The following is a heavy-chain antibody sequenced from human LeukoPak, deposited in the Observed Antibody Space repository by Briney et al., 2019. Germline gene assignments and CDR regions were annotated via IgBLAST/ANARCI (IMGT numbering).Heavy chain of an antibody. J-gene: IGHJ4*02. CDR1: GFTLSSYA. CDR3: AHDIVVVVAATGHFDY. CDR2: ISGSGGST. D-gene: IGHD2-15*01. V-gene: IGHV3-23*01. Sequence: TGGSLSLSCAASGFTLSSYAMSCVRQAPGKGLEWVSAISGSGGSTYYADSVKGRFTISRDNTKNTLYLQMNSLRDEDTAVYYCAHDIVVVVAATGHFDYWGQGTLVTVSS.